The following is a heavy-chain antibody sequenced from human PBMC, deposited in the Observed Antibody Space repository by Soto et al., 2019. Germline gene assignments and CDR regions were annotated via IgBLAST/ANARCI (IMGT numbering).Heavy chain of an antibody. D-gene: IGHD3-10*01. Sequence: SLRLSCAASGFTFSGSWMHWVRQAPGKGLVWVSRINGDGSGTSYADFVKGRFTISRDDAKNTLFLQMNGLRAEDTAVYYCARGIFGSGTANDYWGQGTLVTVSS. CDR3: ARGIFGSGTANDY. J-gene: IGHJ4*02. CDR2: INGDGSGT. CDR1: GFTFSGSW. V-gene: IGHV3-74*01.